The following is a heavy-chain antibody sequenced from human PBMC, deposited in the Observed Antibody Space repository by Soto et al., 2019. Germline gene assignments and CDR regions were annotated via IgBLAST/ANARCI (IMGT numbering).Heavy chain of an antibody. D-gene: IGHD3-10*01. CDR1: GFTFSSYA. CDR3: ARPDYDSGSYPDY. V-gene: IGHV3-30-3*01. J-gene: IGHJ4*02. Sequence: QVQLVESGGGVVQPGRSLRLSCAASGFTFSSYARQWVRQAPGKGLEWVAVISYDGSNKYYADSVKGRFTISRDNSKNTLYLQMNSLRAEDTAVYYCARPDYDSGSYPDYWGQGTLVTVSS. CDR2: ISYDGSNK.